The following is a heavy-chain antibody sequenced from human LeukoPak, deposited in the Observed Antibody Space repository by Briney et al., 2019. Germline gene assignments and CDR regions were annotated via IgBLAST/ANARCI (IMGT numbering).Heavy chain of an antibody. J-gene: IGHJ3*02. CDR3: AKDYGGNSDAFDI. CDR1: GFTFSSYA. Sequence: GGSLRLSCAASGFTFSSYAMSWVRQAPGKGLEWVSAISGRGGSTYYADSVKGRFTISRDNSKNTLYLQMNSLRAEDTVVYYCAKDYGGNSDAFDIWGQGTMVTVSS. CDR2: ISGRGGST. D-gene: IGHD4-23*01. V-gene: IGHV3-23*01.